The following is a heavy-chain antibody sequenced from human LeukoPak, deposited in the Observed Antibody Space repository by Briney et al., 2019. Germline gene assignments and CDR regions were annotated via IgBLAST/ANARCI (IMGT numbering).Heavy chain of an antibody. CDR1: GFTFSSYS. J-gene: IGHJ6*02. V-gene: IGHV3-21*01. CDR3: ARAPPRRYCSSTSCYTHYYGMDV. Sequence: PGGSLRLSCAAYGFTFSSYSMNWVRQAPGKGLEWVSSISSSSSYIYYADSVKGRFTISRDNAKNSLYLQMDSLRAEDTAVYYCARAPPRRYCSSTSCYTHYYGMDVWGQGTTVTVSS. D-gene: IGHD2-2*02. CDR2: ISSSSSYI.